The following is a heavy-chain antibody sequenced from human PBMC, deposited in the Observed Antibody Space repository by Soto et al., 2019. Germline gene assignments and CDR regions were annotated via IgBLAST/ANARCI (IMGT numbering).Heavy chain of an antibody. D-gene: IGHD6-19*01. J-gene: IGHJ5*02. Sequence: EVQLVESGGGIAQPGGSLRLSCAASGFTFSSYWMHWVRQAPGKGLVWVSRINSDGSSTSYADSVKGRFTISRDNAKNTLYLQMNSLRAEDTAVYYCARASGTSGWYWVFFPWGQGTLVTVSS. CDR1: GFTFSSYW. V-gene: IGHV3-74*01. CDR3: ARASGTSGWYWVFFP. CDR2: INSDGSST.